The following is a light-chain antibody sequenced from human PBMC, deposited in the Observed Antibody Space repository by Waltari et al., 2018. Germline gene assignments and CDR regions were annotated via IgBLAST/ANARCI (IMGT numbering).Light chain of an antibody. CDR1: SSNIGSNS. CDR3: AAWDDSLNSGL. J-gene: IGLJ2*01. CDR2: YND. V-gene: IGLV1-36*01. Sequence: QSVLTQPPSASEAARKSVTISCSGSSSNIGSNSVSWYQQLPGTAPKLLIYYNDQRASVGSNRFSGSKSGTSASLAISGLHTEDEADYYCAAWDDSLNSGLFGGGTRLTVL.